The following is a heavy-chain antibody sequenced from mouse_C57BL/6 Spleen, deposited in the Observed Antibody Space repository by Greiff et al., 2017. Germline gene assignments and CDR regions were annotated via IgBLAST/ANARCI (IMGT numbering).Heavy chain of an antibody. J-gene: IGHJ2*01. CDR3: ARLRFTSYYFDY. V-gene: IGHV1-55*01. CDR2: IYPGSGST. D-gene: IGHD2-12*01. Sequence: QVQLKQPGAELVKPGASVKMSCKASGYTFTSYWITWVKQRPGQGLEWIGDIYPGSGSTNYNEKFKSKATLTVDTSSSTAYMQLSSLTSEDSAVYYCARLRFTSYYFDYWGQGTTLTVSS. CDR1: GYTFTSYW.